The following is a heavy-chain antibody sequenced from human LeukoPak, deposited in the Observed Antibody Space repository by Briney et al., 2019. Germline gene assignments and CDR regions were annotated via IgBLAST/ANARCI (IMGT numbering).Heavy chain of an antibody. CDR1: GFTFSSYA. V-gene: IGHV3-23*01. CDR2: ISGSGGST. CDR3: AKIGVSGYNSGDYFDY. J-gene: IGHJ4*02. D-gene: IGHD6-19*01. Sequence: GGSLRLSCAASGFTFSSYAMSWVRQAPGKGLEWVSAISGSGGSTYYADSVKGRFTISRDNSKNTLYLQMNSLRAGDTAIYYCAKIGVSGYNSGDYFDYWGQGTLVTVSS.